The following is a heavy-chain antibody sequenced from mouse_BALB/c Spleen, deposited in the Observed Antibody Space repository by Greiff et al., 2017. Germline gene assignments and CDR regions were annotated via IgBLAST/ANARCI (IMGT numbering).Heavy chain of an antibody. V-gene: IGHV14-4*02. J-gene: IGHJ3*01. CDR3: NGGAFPRFAY. CDR2: IDPENGDT. Sequence: VQLQQSGAELVRSGASVKLSCTASGFNIKDYYMHWVKQRPEQGLEWIGWIDPENGDTEYAPKFQGKATMTADTSSNTAYLQLSSLTSEDTAVYYCNGGAFPRFAYWGQGTLVTVSA. CDR1: GFNIKDYY.